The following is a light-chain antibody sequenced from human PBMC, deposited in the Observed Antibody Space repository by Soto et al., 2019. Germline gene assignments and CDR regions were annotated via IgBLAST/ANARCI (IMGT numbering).Light chain of an antibody. V-gene: IGKV1-5*03. Sequence: DIQMTQSPSTLSGSVGDRVTITCRASQTISSWLAWYQQKPGKAPKLLIYKASTLKSGDPSRFSGSGSGTEFTLTISSRQPDDFATDYCQHYNSYSEAFGQGTKVEL. CDR1: QTISSW. CDR3: QHYNSYSEA. CDR2: KAS. J-gene: IGKJ1*01.